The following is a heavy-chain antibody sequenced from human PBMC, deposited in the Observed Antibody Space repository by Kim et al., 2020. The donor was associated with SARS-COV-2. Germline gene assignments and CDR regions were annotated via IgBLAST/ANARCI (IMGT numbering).Heavy chain of an antibody. D-gene: IGHD6-6*01. CDR1: GGTFSSYS. CDR2: IIPIFGTA. CDR3: ASAAKEEYSSSSLLYAFDI. J-gene: IGHJ3*02. Sequence: SVKVSCKASGGTFSSYSISWVRQAPGQGLEWMGGIIPIFGTANYAQKFQGRVTITADETTSTAYMELSSLRSEDTAVYYCASAAKEEYSSSSLLYAFDIWGQGTMVTVSS. V-gene: IGHV1-69*13.